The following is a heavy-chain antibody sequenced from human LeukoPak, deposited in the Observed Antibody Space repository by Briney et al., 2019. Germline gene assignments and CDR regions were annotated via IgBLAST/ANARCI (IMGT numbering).Heavy chain of an antibody. V-gene: IGHV1-8*01. Sequence: AASVKVSCKASGYTFTSYDINWVRQATGQGLEWVGWMNPNSGNTGYAQKFQGRVTMTRNTSISTAYMELSSLRSEDTAVYYCAREKLRTVYYYDSSGHLDYWGQGTLVTVSS. J-gene: IGHJ4*02. D-gene: IGHD3-22*01. CDR1: GYTFTSYD. CDR2: MNPNSGNT. CDR3: AREKLRTVYYYDSSGHLDY.